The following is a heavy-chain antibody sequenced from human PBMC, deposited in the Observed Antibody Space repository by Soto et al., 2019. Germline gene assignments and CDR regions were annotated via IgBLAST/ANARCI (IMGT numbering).Heavy chain of an antibody. CDR3: ARDRAVSIFGVVIPGDWFDP. Sequence: TLSLTCTVSGGSISSYYWSWIRQPPGKGLEWIGYIYYSGSTNYNPSLKSRVTISVDTSKNQFSLKLSSVTAADTAVYYCARDRAVSIFGVVIPGDWFDPWGQGTLVTVSS. CDR1: GGSISSYY. D-gene: IGHD3-3*01. V-gene: IGHV4-59*01. J-gene: IGHJ5*02. CDR2: IYYSGST.